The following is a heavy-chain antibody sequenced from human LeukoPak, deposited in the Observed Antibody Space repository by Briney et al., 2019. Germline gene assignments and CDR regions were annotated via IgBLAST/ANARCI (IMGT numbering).Heavy chain of an antibody. CDR1: GGSISSGGYS. V-gene: IGHV4-31*03. J-gene: IGHJ5*02. D-gene: IGHD2-2*02. CDR3: ARTAIPAPPSNNRFDP. Sequence: SETLSLTCTVSGGSISSGGYSWSWIRQHPGKGLEWIGYIYYSGSTYYNPSLKSRVTISVDTSKNQFSLKLSSVTAADTAVYYCARTAIPAPPSNNRFDPWGQGTLVTVSS. CDR2: IYYSGST.